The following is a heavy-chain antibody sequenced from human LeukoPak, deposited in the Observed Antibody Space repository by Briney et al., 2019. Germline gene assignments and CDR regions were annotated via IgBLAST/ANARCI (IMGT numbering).Heavy chain of an antibody. Sequence: GGSLRLSCAASGFSFSVYAMSWVRQAPGKGLQWVSSISGSGGRTYYANYVKGRFSTSRENFKNTVYLQMNNLGAEDTALYYCAKGGQGYDFWRFDHWGQGNLVIVSS. CDR1: GFSFSVYA. J-gene: IGHJ5*02. CDR2: ISGSGGRT. V-gene: IGHV3-23*01. D-gene: IGHD3-3*01. CDR3: AKGGQGYDFWRFDH.